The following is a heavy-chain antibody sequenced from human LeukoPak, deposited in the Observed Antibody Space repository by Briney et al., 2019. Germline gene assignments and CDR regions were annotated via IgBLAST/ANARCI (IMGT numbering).Heavy chain of an antibody. Sequence: VASVKVSCKASGYTFTSYAMHWVRQAPGQRLEWMGWSNAGNGNTKYSQEFQGRVTITRDTSASTAYMELSSLRSEDMAVYYCARGRWSGHTVGYYFDYWGQGTLVTVSS. J-gene: IGHJ4*02. CDR2: SNAGNGNT. CDR1: GYTFTSYA. V-gene: IGHV1-3*02. D-gene: IGHD3-3*01. CDR3: ARGRWSGHTVGYYFDY.